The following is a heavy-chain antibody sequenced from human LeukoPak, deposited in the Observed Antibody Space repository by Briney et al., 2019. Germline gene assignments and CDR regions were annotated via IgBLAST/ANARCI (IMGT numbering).Heavy chain of an antibody. J-gene: IGHJ5*02. Sequence: SETLSLTCTVSGASISSGSYYWSWIRQPAGKGLEWIGRIYSSGSTNYNPSLKSRVTISVDTSKNQFSLKLRFVTAADTAVYYCVRGRIAARPGWFDPWGQGTLVTVSS. CDR2: IYSSGST. CDR1: GASISSGSYY. D-gene: IGHD6-6*01. V-gene: IGHV4-61*02. CDR3: VRGRIAARPGWFDP.